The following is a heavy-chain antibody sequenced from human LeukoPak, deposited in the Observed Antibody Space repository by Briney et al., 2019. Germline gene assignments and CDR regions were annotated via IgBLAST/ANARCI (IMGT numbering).Heavy chain of an antibody. Sequence: SETLSLTCTVSGGSITTYYWSWIRQPPGKGLEWIAYIHYTGITDHNPSLTSRVNISVDTSKNQLSLRLSSVTAADTAVYYCARHLVVVTTDDAFDIWGQGTMVTVSS. CDR1: GGSITTYY. J-gene: IGHJ3*02. CDR2: IHYTGIT. D-gene: IGHD3-22*01. V-gene: IGHV4-59*08. CDR3: ARHLVVVTTDDAFDI.